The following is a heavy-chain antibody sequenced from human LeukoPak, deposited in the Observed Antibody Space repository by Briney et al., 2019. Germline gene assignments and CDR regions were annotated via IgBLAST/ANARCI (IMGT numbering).Heavy chain of an antibody. Sequence: SVKVSFKASGGTFSSYAISWVRQAPGQGLEWMGGIIPIFGTANYAQKFQGRVTITADESTSTAYMELSSLKSEDTAVYYCASSGDYGDYLGWGQGTMVTVSS. CDR1: GGTFSSYA. CDR3: ASSGDYGDYLG. V-gene: IGHV1-69*13. D-gene: IGHD4-17*01. J-gene: IGHJ3*01. CDR2: IIPIFGTA.